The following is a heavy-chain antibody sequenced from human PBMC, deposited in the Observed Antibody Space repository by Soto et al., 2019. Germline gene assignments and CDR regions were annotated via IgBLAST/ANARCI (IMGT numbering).Heavy chain of an antibody. Sequence: GGSLRLSCAASERTLSNAWMTWVRQAPGKGPEWVGHIKSIAYGGTIEYAAPVNGRFIISRDDSKNTLSLQMNSLKAEDTGVYYCTTKNGYTAPTEYWGQGTLVTVSS. V-gene: IGHV3-15*01. CDR2: IKSIAYGGTI. D-gene: IGHD1-1*01. CDR3: TTKNGYTAPTEY. J-gene: IGHJ4*02. CDR1: ERTLSNAW.